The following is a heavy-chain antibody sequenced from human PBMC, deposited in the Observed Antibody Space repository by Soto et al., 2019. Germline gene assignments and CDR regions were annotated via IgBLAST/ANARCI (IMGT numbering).Heavy chain of an antibody. CDR3: AHRVLRTVFGLVTTTAIYFDF. CDR2: IYWDDDK. Sequence: ESGPTQVKPRQTLTLTCTFSGFSLTTSGVGVGWIRQSPGNAPEWLALIYWDDDKRYSPSLKSRLTITKDTSKNQVVLTMADLDPADTATYYCAHRVLRTVFGLVTTTAIYFDFWGQGTPVAVSS. V-gene: IGHV2-5*02. CDR1: GFSLTTSGVG. J-gene: IGHJ4*02. D-gene: IGHD3-3*01.